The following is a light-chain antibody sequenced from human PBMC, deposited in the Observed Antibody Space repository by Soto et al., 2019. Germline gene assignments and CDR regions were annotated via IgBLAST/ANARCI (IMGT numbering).Light chain of an antibody. J-gene: IGKJ1*01. Sequence: DIVMTQSPPSLSVTPGETASISCRSSQSLLHSNGYNYLDWYLQKPGQSPQLLIYLGSNRASGVPDRFSGSGSGTDFTLKISRVEAEDVGVYYCVQALQSPPWTFGQGTKVDIK. CDR3: VQALQSPPWT. CDR1: QSLLHSNGYNY. CDR2: LGS. V-gene: IGKV2-28*01.